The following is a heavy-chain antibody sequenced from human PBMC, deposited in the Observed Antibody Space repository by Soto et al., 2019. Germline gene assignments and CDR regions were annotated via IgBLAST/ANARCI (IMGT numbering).Heavy chain of an antibody. V-gene: IGHV1-18*04. Sequence: ASVKVSCKASGYTSADFGISWVRQAPGKGLEWMGWVSGNTGASNPAPKVQGRITMTLDTSTGVSYMALRSLRSDDTAIYYCVRDQKYFRVNGNPVDSWGQGTLVTV. D-gene: IGHD2-2*01. J-gene: IGHJ5*01. CDR3: VRDQKYFRVNGNPVDS. CDR1: GYTSADFG. CDR2: VSGNTGAS.